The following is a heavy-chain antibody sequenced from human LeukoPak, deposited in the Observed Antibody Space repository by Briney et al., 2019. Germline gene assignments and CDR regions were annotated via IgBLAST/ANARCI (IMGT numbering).Heavy chain of an antibody. D-gene: IGHD2-21*02. CDR3: ARAVTASDYYYYYMDV. CDR1: GGSISSSSYY. J-gene: IGHJ6*03. CDR2: IYYSGST. V-gene: IGHV4-39*07. Sequence: SETLSLTCTVSGGSISSSSYYWGCLRQPPGKGPEWIGSIYYSGSTYYNPSLKSRVTMSVDTSKNQFSLKLSSVTAADTAVYYCARAVTASDYYYYYMDVWGKGTTVTISS.